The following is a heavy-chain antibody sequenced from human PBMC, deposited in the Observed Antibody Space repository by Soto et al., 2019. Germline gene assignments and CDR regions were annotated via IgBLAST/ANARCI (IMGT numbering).Heavy chain of an antibody. CDR3: TSPNCSSTSCYGPYYYYYMDV. J-gene: IGHJ6*03. D-gene: IGHD2-2*01. V-gene: IGHV3-73*01. Sequence: GGSLRLSCAASGFTFSGSAMHWVRQASGKGLEWVGRIRSKANSYATAYAASVKGRFTISRDDSKNTAYLQMNSLKTEDTAVYYCTSPNCSSTSCYGPYYYYYMDVWGKGTTVTVSS. CDR2: IRSKANSYAT. CDR1: GFTFSGSA.